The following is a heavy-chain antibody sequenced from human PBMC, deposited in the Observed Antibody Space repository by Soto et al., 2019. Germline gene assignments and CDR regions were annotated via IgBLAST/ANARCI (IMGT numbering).Heavy chain of an antibody. CDR1: GFTFSRYA. D-gene: IGHD3-22*01. CDR2: ISGSGGSK. J-gene: IGHJ2*01. CDR3: AKDLDLKADYDSSGYYQKPHWYFDL. V-gene: IGHV3-23*01. Sequence: PGGSLRLSCAASGFTFSRYAMNWVRQAPGKGLEWVSGISGSGGSKYYADSVKGRFTISRDNSKTTLYLQMNSLRAEDTAVYYCAKDLDLKADYDSSGYYQKPHWYFDLWGRGTLVTSPQ.